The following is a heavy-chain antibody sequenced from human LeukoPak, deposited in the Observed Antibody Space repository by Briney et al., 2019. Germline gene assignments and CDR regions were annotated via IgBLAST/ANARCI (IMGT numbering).Heavy chain of an antibody. CDR1: GGSISSGSYY. CDR3: ASLDYGDYSRDY. CDR2: IYTTGST. Sequence: TLSLTCTVSGGSISSGSYYWSWIRQPAGRGLEWIGRIYTTGSTNYNPSLKSRVTISVDTSKTQFSLKLSSVTAADTAVYYCASLDYGDYSRDYWGQGTLVTVSS. J-gene: IGHJ4*02. V-gene: IGHV4-61*02. D-gene: IGHD4-17*01.